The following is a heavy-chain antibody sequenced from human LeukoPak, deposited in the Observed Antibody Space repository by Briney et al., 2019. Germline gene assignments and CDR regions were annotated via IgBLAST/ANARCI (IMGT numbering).Heavy chain of an antibody. Sequence: GRSLRLSCAASGFTFSSYGMHWVRQAPGKGLEWVAVIWYDGSNKYYADSVKGRFTISRDKSKNTLYLQMNSLRAEDTAVYYCARDGSYFGPFDYWGQGTLVTVSS. J-gene: IGHJ4*02. CDR2: IWYDGSNK. CDR1: GFTFSSYG. V-gene: IGHV3-33*01. D-gene: IGHD1-26*01. CDR3: ARDGSYFGPFDY.